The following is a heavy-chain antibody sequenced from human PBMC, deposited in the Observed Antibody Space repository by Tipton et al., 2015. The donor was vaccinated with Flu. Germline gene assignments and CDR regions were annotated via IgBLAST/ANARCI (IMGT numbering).Heavy chain of an antibody. J-gene: IGHJ4*02. V-gene: IGHV4-61*02. CDR2: IYTSGST. CDR1: SGSISSSQYY. Sequence: TLSLTCSVSSGSISSSQYYWVWIRQPAGKGLEWIGRIYTSGSTNYNPSLKSRLTMSVDASKQQFSLKLSSVTAADTAVYYCARGSGSGTFMIFDLWGQGTLVTVSS. CDR3: ARGSGSGTFMIFDL. D-gene: IGHD3-10*01.